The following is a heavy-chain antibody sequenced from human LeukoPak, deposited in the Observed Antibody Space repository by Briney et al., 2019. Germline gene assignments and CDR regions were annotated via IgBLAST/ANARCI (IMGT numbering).Heavy chain of an antibody. CDR1: GFSVSSYA. J-gene: IGHJ4*02. V-gene: IGHV3-23*01. Sequence: GGSLRLSCAASGFSVSSYAMSWVRQAPGKGLEWVSVLNGNTNYADSVKGRFTISRDNSKSTLYLQMNSLRDEDTAVYYCAKTAGWPYYFDYWGQGTLVTVSS. D-gene: IGHD5-24*01. CDR2: LNGNT. CDR3: AKTAGWPYYFDY.